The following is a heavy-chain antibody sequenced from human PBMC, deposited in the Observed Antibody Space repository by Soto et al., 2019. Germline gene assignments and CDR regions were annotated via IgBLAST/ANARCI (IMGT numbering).Heavy chain of an antibody. J-gene: IGHJ6*02. CDR1: GYTFTSYA. CDR3: ARDARYSSSWYDYYYYGMDV. D-gene: IGHD6-13*01. CDR2: INAGNGNT. V-gene: IGHV1-3*01. Sequence: ASVKVSCKASGYTFTSYAMHWVRQAPGQRLEWMGWINAGNGNTKYSQKFQGRVTITRDTSASTAYMELSSLRSEDTAVYYCARDARYSSSWYDYYYYGMDVWGQGTTVTVSS.